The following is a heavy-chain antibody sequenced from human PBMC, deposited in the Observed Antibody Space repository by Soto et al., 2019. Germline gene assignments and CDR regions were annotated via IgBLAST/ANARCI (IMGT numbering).Heavy chain of an antibody. CDR1: GGTFSSYA. Sequence: QVQLVQSGAEVKKPGSSVKFSCKASGGTFSSYAISWVRQAPGQGLEWMGGIIPIFGTANYAQKFQGRVTITADESTSTAYMELSSLRSEDPAVYYCARDRLMITFGGVGDGRWFAFDIWGQGTMVPVSS. CDR3: ARDRLMITFGGVGDGRWFAFDI. V-gene: IGHV1-69*12. CDR2: IIPIFGTA. J-gene: IGHJ3*02. D-gene: IGHD3-16*01.